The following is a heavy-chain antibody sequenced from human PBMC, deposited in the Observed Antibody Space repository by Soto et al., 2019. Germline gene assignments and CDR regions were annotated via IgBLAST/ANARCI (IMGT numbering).Heavy chain of an antibody. J-gene: IGHJ6*02. Sequence: GSLRLSCAAFGFTFSSYAMSWVRQAPGKWLEWVSAISGSGGSTYYADSVKGRFTISRDNSKNTLYLQMNSLRAEDTAVYYCAKDRVNIAAAGTTWANYYYGMDVWGQGTTVTV. CDR1: GFTFSSYA. D-gene: IGHD6-13*01. CDR2: ISGSGGST. CDR3: AKDRVNIAAAGTTWANYYYGMDV. V-gene: IGHV3-23*01.